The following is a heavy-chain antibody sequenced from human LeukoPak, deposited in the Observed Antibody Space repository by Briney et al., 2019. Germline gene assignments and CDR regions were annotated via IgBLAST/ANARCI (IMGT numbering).Heavy chain of an antibody. CDR2: SRDKANSYTT. CDR3: GTHPVFRILGY. D-gene: IGHD3-16*01. CDR1: GFTFSDHY. V-gene: IGHV3-72*01. J-gene: IGHJ4*02. Sequence: PGGSLRLSCIVSGFTFSDHYMEWVRQAPGKGLEWVGRSRDKANSYTTEYAASVKGRFTISRDGSKNSLYLQMNSLRAEDTAVYYCGTHPVFRILGYWGQGTLVTVSS.